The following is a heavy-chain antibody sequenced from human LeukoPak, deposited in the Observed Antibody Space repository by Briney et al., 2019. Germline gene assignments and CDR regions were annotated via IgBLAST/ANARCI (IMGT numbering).Heavy chain of an antibody. Sequence: SVKVSCKASGGTFSSYAISWVRQAPGQGLEWMGRIIPILGIANYAQKFKGRVTITADKSPSTAYMELSSLTFEDTAVYYCARDSLEPNSYCGGDCYRPPFDYWGQGTLVTVSS. V-gene: IGHV1-69*04. J-gene: IGHJ4*02. CDR3: ARDSLEPNSYCGGDCYRPPFDY. CDR2: IIPILGIA. CDR1: GGTFSSYA. D-gene: IGHD2-21*02.